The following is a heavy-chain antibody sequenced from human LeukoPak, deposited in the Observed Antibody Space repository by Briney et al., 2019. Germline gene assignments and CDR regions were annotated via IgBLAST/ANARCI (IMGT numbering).Heavy chain of an antibody. CDR3: ARDSAGGSLALDY. Sequence: GGSLRLSCAASGFTFSDSYMSWIRQAPGKGLEWVSYISSSGSTIYYADSVKGRFTISRDNAKNSLYLQMNSLRAEDTAVYYCARDSAGGSLALDYWGQGTLVTVSS. CDR2: ISSSGSTI. V-gene: IGHV3-11*04. D-gene: IGHD1-26*01. CDR1: GFTFSDSY. J-gene: IGHJ4*02.